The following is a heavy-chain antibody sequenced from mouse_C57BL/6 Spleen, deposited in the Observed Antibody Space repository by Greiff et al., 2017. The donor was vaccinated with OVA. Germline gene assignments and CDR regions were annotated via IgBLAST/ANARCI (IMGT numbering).Heavy chain of an antibody. Sequence: DVMLVESGEGLVKPGGSLKLSCAASGFTFSSYAMSWVRQTPEKRLEWVAYISSGGDYIYYADTVKGRFTISRDNARNTLYLQMSSLKSEDTAMYYCTRGWAVTPYYAMDYWGQGTSVTVSS. CDR2: ISSGGDYI. V-gene: IGHV5-9-1*02. CDR1: GFTFSSYA. J-gene: IGHJ4*01. CDR3: TRGWAVTPYYAMDY. D-gene: IGHD2-2*01.